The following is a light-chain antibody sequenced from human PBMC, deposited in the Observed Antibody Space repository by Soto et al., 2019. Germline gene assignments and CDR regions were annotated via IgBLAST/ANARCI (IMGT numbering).Light chain of an antibody. J-gene: IGKJ1*01. Sequence: EILLTQSPDSLSLSPGDRATLSCRASQSFSSTFFAWYEQKPGQAPRLLIYGASSRATGIPDRFSGSGSGTDFTLTISRLEPEDFAVYYCQQWASSVTFGQGTKVEIK. CDR3: QQWASSVT. CDR1: QSFSSTF. CDR2: GAS. V-gene: IGKV3-20*01.